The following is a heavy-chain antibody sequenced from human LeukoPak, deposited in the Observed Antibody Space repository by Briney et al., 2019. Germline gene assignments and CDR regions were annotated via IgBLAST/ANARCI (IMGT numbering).Heavy chain of an antibody. J-gene: IGHJ6*02. D-gene: IGHD3-16*01. Sequence: SETLSLTCTVSGGSISGYYWTWVRQPPGKGLEWIGQIHYSGRADYNPSLKSRITISVVTSKNQMSLKLTSVTAADTAIYYCARFGVDYDMGVWGQGTTVTVSS. V-gene: IGHV4-59*01. CDR2: IHYSGRA. CDR1: GGSISGYY. CDR3: ARFGVDYDMGV.